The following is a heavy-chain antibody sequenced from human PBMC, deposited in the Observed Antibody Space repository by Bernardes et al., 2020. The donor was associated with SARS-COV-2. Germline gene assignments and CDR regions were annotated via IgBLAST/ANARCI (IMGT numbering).Heavy chain of an antibody. CDR2: IIPIFGTA. CDR3: ASARDHIVAARRVSYFDY. J-gene: IGHJ4*02. D-gene: IGHD5-12*01. Sequence: SVKVSCKASGGTFSSYAISWVRQAPGQGLEWMGGIIPIFGTANYAQKFQGRVTITADESTSTAYMELSSLRSEDTAVYYCASARDHIVAARRVSYFDYWGQGTLVTVSS. CDR1: GGTFSSYA. V-gene: IGHV1-69*13.